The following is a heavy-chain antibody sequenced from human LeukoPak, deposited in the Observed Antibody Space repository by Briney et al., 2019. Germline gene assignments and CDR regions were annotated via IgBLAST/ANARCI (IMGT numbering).Heavy chain of an antibody. J-gene: IGHJ3*02. CDR1: GGSISSGGYY. Sequence: SETLSLTCTVSGGSISSGGYYWSWIRQHPGKGLEWIGYIYYSGSTYYNPSLKSRVTISVDTSKNQFSLKLSSVTAADTAVYYCAREEMNYYDSSGALDIWGQGTMVTVSS. CDR3: AREEMNYYDSSGALDI. V-gene: IGHV4-31*03. CDR2: IYYSGST. D-gene: IGHD3-22*01.